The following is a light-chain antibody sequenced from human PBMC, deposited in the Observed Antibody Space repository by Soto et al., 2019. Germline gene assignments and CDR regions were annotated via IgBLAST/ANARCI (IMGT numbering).Light chain of an antibody. J-gene: IGKJ1*01. CDR2: AAS. V-gene: IGKV1-39*01. CDR3: QQSYSTPWT. Sequence: DIQMTQSPSSLSASVGDRVTITCRASQSISSYLNWYQQKPGKAPKLLIYAASSLQSGVPSRFSGSGSGTDFTLTISGLQPKDFATYYCQQSYSTPWTVGQGTKADSK. CDR1: QSISSY.